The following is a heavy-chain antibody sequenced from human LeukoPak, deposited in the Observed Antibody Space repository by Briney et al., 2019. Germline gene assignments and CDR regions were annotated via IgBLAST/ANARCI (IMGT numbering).Heavy chain of an antibody. J-gene: IGHJ4*02. V-gene: IGHV3-23*01. Sequence: GGSLRLSCAASGFTFNTYAMNWVRQAPGKGLECVSAISGSDGSTYYAGSVRGRFTISRDNSKNTLYLQMNSLRAEDTAVYYCAKDRGDVDLQYFDSWGQGTLVTVSS. CDR1: GFTFNTYA. D-gene: IGHD3-10*01. CDR2: ISGSDGST. CDR3: AKDRGDVDLQYFDS.